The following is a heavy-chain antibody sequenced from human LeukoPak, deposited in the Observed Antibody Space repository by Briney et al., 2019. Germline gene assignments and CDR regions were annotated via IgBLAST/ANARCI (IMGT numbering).Heavy chain of an antibody. CDR1: GFTFSSYA. Sequence: GGSLRLSCAASGFTFSSYAMHWVRQAPGKGLEWVAVISYDGSNKYYADSVKGRFTISRDNSKNTLYLQMNSLRAEDTAVYYCARDRGYPADHDNAFDIWGQGTMVTVSS. J-gene: IGHJ3*02. CDR2: ISYDGSNK. D-gene: IGHD3-9*01. CDR3: ARDRGYPADHDNAFDI. V-gene: IGHV3-30-3*01.